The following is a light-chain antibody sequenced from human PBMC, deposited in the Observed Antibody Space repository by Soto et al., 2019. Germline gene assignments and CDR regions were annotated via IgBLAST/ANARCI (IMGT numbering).Light chain of an antibody. CDR2: DVS. J-gene: IGLJ1*01. CDR1: SSDVGGYNY. CDR3: SSYTTSNTRQRV. Sequence: QSVLTQPASVSVSPGQSITISCTGTSSDVGGYNYVSWYQQHPGKAPKFMIYDVSNRPSGVSNRFSGSKSGNTASLTISGLQAEDEADYYCSSYTTSNTRQRVFRTGNKVPGL. V-gene: IGLV2-14*01.